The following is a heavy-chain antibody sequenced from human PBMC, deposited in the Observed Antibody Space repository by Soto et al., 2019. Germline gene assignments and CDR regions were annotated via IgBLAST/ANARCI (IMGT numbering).Heavy chain of an antibody. CDR1: GFTFSSYG. Sequence: QVQLVESGGGVVQPGRSLRLSCAASGFTFSSYGMHWVRQAPGKGLEWVAVISYDGSTKYYADSVKGRFTISRDHSKNTLYLQLNSLRAEDTAVYYCAKQTYGDYVFDYWGQGTRVTVSS. D-gene: IGHD4-17*01. J-gene: IGHJ4*02. CDR2: ISYDGSTK. V-gene: IGHV3-30*18. CDR3: AKQTYGDYVFDY.